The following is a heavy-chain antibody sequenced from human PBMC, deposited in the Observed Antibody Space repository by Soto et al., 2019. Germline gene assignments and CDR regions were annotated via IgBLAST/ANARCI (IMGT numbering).Heavy chain of an antibody. D-gene: IGHD6-19*01. Sequence: QVQLQESGPGLVKPSQTLSLTCTVSGGSISSGGYYWSWIRQHPGKGLELIGYIYYSCITYYNTSLKSRVNISVDTSKNQFSLKLSSVTAADTAVYYCARDRAAVAGTSYYGMDVWGQGTTVTVSS. CDR1: GGSISSGGYY. J-gene: IGHJ6*02. V-gene: IGHV4-31*03. CDR3: ARDRAAVAGTSYYGMDV. CDR2: IYYSCIT.